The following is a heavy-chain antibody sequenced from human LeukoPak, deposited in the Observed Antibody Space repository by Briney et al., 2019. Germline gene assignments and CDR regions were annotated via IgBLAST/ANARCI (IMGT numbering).Heavy chain of an antibody. CDR3: ARGRYVTTRGGAAAGFLDY. Sequence: SETLSLTCVVYGGSFGGYYWTWIRQPPGKGLEWIGEINDSGSTNYNPSLKSRVTISVDTSQNQFSLRLSSVTAADTAVYYCARGRYVTTRGGAAAGFLDYWGQGTLVTVST. J-gene: IGHJ4*02. V-gene: IGHV4-34*01. CDR1: GGSFGGYY. D-gene: IGHD6-13*01. CDR2: INDSGST.